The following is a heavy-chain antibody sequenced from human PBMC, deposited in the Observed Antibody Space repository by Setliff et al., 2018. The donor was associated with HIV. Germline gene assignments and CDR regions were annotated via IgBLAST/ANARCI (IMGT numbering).Heavy chain of an antibody. CDR1: GLPFSYAW. Sequence: SLRLSCVASGLPFSYAWLSWVCQAPGKGLEWVGRIEKKTNGGTRDYAAPVKGRFTISRDDSKNTLYLQMNSLKSEDTAIYYCTTGSNSFWSGYSKHWGQGALVTVSS. CDR2: IEKKTNGGTR. J-gene: IGHJ4*02. V-gene: IGHV3-15*04. D-gene: IGHD3-3*01. CDR3: TTGSNSFWSGYSKH.